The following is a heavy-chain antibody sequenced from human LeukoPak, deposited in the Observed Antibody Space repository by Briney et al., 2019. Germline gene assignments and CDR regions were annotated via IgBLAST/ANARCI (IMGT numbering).Heavy chain of an antibody. D-gene: IGHD1-26*01. V-gene: IGHV1-2*02. CDR1: GYTFTGYY. CDR3: ATWELPRRADFDY. J-gene: IGHJ4*02. Sequence: ASVKVSCKASGYTFTGYYIHWVRQAPGQGLEWMGWINPNSGDTNYVRKFQGRVTMTGDTSITTAYMELSRLISDDTAVYYCATWELPRRADFDYWGQGTLVTVSS. CDR2: INPNSGDT.